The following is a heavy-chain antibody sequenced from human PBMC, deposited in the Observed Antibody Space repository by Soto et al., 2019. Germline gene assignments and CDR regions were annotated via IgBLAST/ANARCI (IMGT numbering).Heavy chain of an antibody. CDR1: GGSVSSGSYY. CDR2: ISYSGNT. Sequence: SETLSLTCTVSGGSVSSGSYYWSWIRQPPGKGLEWIGYISYSGNTNYNSSLKSRVTISKDTSENQFSLKVNSVTAADTAVYYCARYTTGGTGFDYWGQGPLVTVSS. J-gene: IGHJ4*02. V-gene: IGHV4-61*01. D-gene: IGHD1-1*01. CDR3: ARYTTGGTGFDY.